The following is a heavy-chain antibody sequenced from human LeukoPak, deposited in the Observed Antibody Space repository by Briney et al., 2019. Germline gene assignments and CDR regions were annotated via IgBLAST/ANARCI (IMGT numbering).Heavy chain of an antibody. CDR2: INSDGSST. CDR3: ASFGRGSGSSGVVY. Sequence: PGGSLRLSCAASGFTFSSYWMHWVRHAPGKGLVWVSRINSDGSSTSYADSVKGRFTISRDNAKNTLYLQMNSLRAEDTAVYYCASFGRGSGSSGVVYWGQGTLVTVSS. V-gene: IGHV3-74*01. J-gene: IGHJ4*02. D-gene: IGHD1-26*01. CDR1: GFTFSSYW.